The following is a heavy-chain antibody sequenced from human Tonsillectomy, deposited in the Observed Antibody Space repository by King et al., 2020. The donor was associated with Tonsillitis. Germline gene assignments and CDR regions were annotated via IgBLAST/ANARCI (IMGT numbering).Heavy chain of an antibody. CDR1: GYYISSGYY. CDR2: MYHSGST. V-gene: IGHV4-38-2*02. CDR3: ASEGHCGGDCYNWFDP. Sequence: VQLQESGPGLVKPSETLSLSCTFSGYYISSGYYWGWIRQPPGKGLEWIGSMYHSGSTHYNPSLKSRVTISLDTSTNQFSLKLSSVTAADTAVYYCASEGHCGGDCYNWFDPWGQGTLVTVSS. J-gene: IGHJ5*02. D-gene: IGHD2-21*02.